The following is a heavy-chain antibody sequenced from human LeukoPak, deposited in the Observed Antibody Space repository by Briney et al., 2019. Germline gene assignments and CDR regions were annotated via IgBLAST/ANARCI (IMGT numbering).Heavy chain of an antibody. CDR1: GFTFSSYG. Sequence: GGSLRLSCAASGFTFSSYGMHWVRQAPGKGLEWVAFIRYDGSNKYYADSVKGRFTISRDNSKNTLYLQMNSLRAEDTAVYYCATPLWFGELLYYYYYMDVWGKGTTVTISS. CDR2: IRYDGSNK. V-gene: IGHV3-30*02. D-gene: IGHD3-10*01. CDR3: ATPLWFGELLYYYYYMDV. J-gene: IGHJ6*03.